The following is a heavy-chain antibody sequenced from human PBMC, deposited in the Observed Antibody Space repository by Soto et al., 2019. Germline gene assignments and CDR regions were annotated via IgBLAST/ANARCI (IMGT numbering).Heavy chain of an antibody. Sequence: GALRLSCAASGFTFSSYAMSWVRQAPGKGLEWVSAISGSGGSTYYADSVKGRFTISRDNSKNTLYLQMNSLRAEDTAVYYYAKASDSYGDYFDYWGQGTLVTVSS. V-gene: IGHV3-23*01. CDR3: AKASDSYGDYFDY. CDR1: GFTFSSYA. D-gene: IGHD4-17*01. J-gene: IGHJ4*02. CDR2: ISGSGGST.